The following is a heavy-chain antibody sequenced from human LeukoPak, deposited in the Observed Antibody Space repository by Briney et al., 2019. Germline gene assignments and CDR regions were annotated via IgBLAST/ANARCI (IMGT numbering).Heavy chain of an antibody. CDR2: ISASGDST. D-gene: IGHD3-16*01. CDR3: ASTRYVPYYFDY. Sequence: PGGSLRLSCAASGFTFNTYAMTWVRRAPGKGLEWVSTISASGDSTYYADSVKGRFTISRDNSKNTLYLQMNSLRVEDTAVYYCASTRYVPYYFDYWGQGTLVTVSS. V-gene: IGHV3-23*01. CDR1: GFTFNTYA. J-gene: IGHJ4*02.